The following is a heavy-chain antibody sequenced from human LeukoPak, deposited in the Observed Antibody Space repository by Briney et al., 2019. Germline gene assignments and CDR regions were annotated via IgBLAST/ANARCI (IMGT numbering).Heavy chain of an antibody. CDR1: GYIIISYY. D-gene: IGHD3-22*01. CDR3: ARDENSSGYYGH. CDR2: INPTGGVT. J-gene: IGHJ4*02. V-gene: IGHV1-46*01. Sequence: GASVKVSCKASGYIIISYYIHWVRQAPGQGLEWMGLINPTGGVTTYAQRFQGRVTMTSDKSTRTVYMELSSLRSEDTGLYYCARDENSSGYYGHWGQGALVTVSS.